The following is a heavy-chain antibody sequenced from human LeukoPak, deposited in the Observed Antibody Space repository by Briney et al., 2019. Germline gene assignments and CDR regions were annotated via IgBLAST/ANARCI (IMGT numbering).Heavy chain of an antibody. J-gene: IGHJ4*02. Sequence: PSETLSLTCAVSGYSISSGYYWGWIRQPPGKGLEWIGEIDQSGTTNYNPSLKSRVSISVDTSKKQFSLTLTSMTAADTAVYYCARVPHYYFGYGYFDSWGQGTLVTVSS. CDR3: ARVPHYYFGYGYFDS. D-gene: IGHD3-10*01. CDR2: IDQSGTT. CDR1: GYSISSGYY. V-gene: IGHV4-38-2*01.